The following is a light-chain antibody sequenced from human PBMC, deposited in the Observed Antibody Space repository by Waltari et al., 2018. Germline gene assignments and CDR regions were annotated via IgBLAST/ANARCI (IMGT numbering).Light chain of an antibody. CDR2: AVT. CDR1: SSAVRSYNY. CDR3: CSYAGDSLYV. Sequence: QSALTQPASVSGSPGPSITLTFTGTSSAVRSYNYVSWYQQYPGKAPKLLIYAVTQRPSGVSDRFSGSKSGNTASLTISGLQAEDEADYYCCSYAGDSLYVFGTGTTVTV. V-gene: IGLV2-23*02. J-gene: IGLJ1*01.